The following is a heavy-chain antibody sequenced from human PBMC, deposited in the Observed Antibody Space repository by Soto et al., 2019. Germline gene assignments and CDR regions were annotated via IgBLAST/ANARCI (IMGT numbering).Heavy chain of an antibody. Sequence: GGSLRLSCAATGFTFSNYAMHWVRQAPGKGLQWVTVIWYDGSNKYYADSVKGRFTISRDNSKNTLYLQMNSLRAEDTAVYYCARDLEYYDSSGYYFGYGMDVWGQGTTVTVSS. CDR3: ARDLEYYDSSGYYFGYGMDV. J-gene: IGHJ6*02. D-gene: IGHD3-22*01. CDR2: IWYDGSNK. V-gene: IGHV3-33*01. CDR1: GFTFSNYA.